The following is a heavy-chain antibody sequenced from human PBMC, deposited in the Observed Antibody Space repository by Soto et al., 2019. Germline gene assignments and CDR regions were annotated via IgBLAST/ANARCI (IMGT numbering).Heavy chain of an antibody. J-gene: IGHJ6*02. D-gene: IGHD6-13*01. CDR1: GYSFTSYW. Sequence: GASLKISCKGSGYSFTSYWSSWVRQMPGKGLEWMGRIDPSDSYTNYSPSFQGHVTISADKSISTAYLQWSSLKASDTAMYYCARHSIAAAGTPNYGMDVWGQGTTGTVSS. CDR2: IDPSDSYT. CDR3: ARHSIAAAGTPNYGMDV. V-gene: IGHV5-10-1*01.